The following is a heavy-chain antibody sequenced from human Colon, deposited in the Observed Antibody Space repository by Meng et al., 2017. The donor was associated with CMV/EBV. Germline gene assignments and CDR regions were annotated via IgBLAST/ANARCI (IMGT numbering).Heavy chain of an antibody. D-gene: IGHD2/OR15-2a*01. V-gene: IGHV3-21*06. Sequence: GESLKISCAASGFTFVNHRMNWVRQAPGKGLEWVVTDMGGPSYRYYTDSVKGRFTVSRDNAKNLLYLQMDSLRVEDTAVYYCTRARGQLSFDYWGQGIQVTVSS. CDR3: TRARGQLSFDY. CDR2: DMGGPSYR. CDR1: GFTFVNHR. J-gene: IGHJ4*02.